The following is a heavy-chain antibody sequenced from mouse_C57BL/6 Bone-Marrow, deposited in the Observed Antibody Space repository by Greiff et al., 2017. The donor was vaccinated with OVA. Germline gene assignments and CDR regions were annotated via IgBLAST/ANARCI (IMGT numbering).Heavy chain of an antibody. CDR2: INPNNGGT. V-gene: IGHV1-26*01. CDR1: GYTFTDYY. J-gene: IGHJ3*01. CDR3: AIYYDYDEGAWFAY. D-gene: IGHD2-4*01. Sequence: VQLKQSGPELVKPGASVKISCKASGYTFTDYYMNWVKQSHGKSLEWIGDINPNNGGTSYNQKFKGKATLTVDKSSSTAYMELRSLTSEDSAVYYCAIYYDYDEGAWFAYWGQGTLVTVSA.